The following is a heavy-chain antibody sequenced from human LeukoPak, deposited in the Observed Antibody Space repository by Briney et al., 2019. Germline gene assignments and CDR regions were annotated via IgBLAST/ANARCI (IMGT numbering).Heavy chain of an antibody. CDR1: GFTFSNAW. J-gene: IGHJ3*02. CDR2: IKTKTDGGTI. CDR3: AKIGDNWNYLERAAFDI. Sequence: GGSLRLSCAASGFTFSNAWMSWVRQAPGKGLEWVGRIKTKTDGGTIDYAAPVKGRFTISRDDSKSMLYLQMNSLKTEDTAVYYCAKIGDNWNYLERAAFDIWGQGTMVTVSS. V-gene: IGHV3-15*01. D-gene: IGHD1-7*01.